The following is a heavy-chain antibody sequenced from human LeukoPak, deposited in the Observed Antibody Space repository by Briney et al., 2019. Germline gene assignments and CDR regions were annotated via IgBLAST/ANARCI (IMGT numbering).Heavy chain of an antibody. CDR1: GGSFSGYY. CDR3: AGVLRMNFDY. Sequence: PSETLSLTCAVYGGSFSGYYWSWIRQPPGKGLEWIGEINHSGSTNYNPSLKSRVTISVDTSKNQFSLKLSSVTAADTAVYYCAGVLRMNFDYWGQGTLVTVSS. D-gene: IGHD2-15*01. V-gene: IGHV4-34*01. CDR2: INHSGST. J-gene: IGHJ4*02.